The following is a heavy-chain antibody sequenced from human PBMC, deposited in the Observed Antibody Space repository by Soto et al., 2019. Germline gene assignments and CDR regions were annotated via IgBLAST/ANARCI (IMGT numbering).Heavy chain of an antibody. CDR1: GGSISSYY. V-gene: IGHV4-59*01. Sequence: PSETLSLTCTVSGGSISSYYWSWIRQPPGKGLEWIGYIYYSGSTNYNPSLKSRVTISVDTSKNQFSLKLSSVTAADTAVYYCARGWLAGSNYFDYWGQGTLVTVSS. J-gene: IGHJ4*02. CDR2: IYYSGST. CDR3: ARGWLAGSNYFDY. D-gene: IGHD6-19*01.